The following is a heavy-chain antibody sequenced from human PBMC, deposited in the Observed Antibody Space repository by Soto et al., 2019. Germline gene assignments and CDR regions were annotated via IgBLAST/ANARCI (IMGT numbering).Heavy chain of an antibody. D-gene: IGHD3-10*01. V-gene: IGHV4-4*02. J-gene: IGHJ5*02. CDR1: GGSISSSNW. CDR2: IYHSGST. Sequence: QVQLQESGPGLVKPSGTLSLTCAVSGGSISSSNWWSWVRQPPGKGLEWIGEIYHSGSTNYNPSLKSRVTISVAKSKNPFSLKLSSVTAADTAVYYCARSYMVRGVANWFDPWGQGTLVTVSS. CDR3: ARSYMVRGVANWFDP.